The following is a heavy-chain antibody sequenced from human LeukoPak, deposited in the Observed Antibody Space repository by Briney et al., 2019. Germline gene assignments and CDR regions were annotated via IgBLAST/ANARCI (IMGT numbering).Heavy chain of an antibody. D-gene: IGHD3-3*01. CDR1: GFTFSSYS. Sequence: GGSLRLSCAASGFTFSSYSMNWVRQAPGKGLEWVSSISSSSSYIYYADSVKGRFTISRDNAKNSLYLQMNSLRAEDTAVYYCARGQYYDFWSAFFDYWGQGTLVTVSS. J-gene: IGHJ4*02. V-gene: IGHV3-21*01. CDR2: ISSSSSYI. CDR3: ARGQYYDFWSAFFDY.